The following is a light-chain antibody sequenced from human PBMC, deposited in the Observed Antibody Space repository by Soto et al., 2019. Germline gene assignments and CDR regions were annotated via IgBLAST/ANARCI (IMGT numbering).Light chain of an antibody. CDR2: GAS. Sequence: EIVLTQSPGTLSLSPGERATLSCRTSQSVNNNYLAWYQQKPGQAPRLLIYGASSRATGIPDRFSGSGSGTDFTLTISRLEPEDFAVYYCQQRYSWPPITFGQGTRLEIK. V-gene: IGKV3D-20*02. CDR3: QQRYSWPPIT. J-gene: IGKJ5*01. CDR1: QSVNNNY.